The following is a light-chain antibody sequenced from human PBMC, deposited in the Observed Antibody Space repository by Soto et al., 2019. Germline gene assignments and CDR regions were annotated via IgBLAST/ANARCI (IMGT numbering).Light chain of an antibody. CDR1: QSVNSN. V-gene: IGKV3-15*01. Sequence: EIVMTQSPATLSVSPGDRATLSCRASQSVNSNLAWYQQKPGQAPRLLIYGASTRATGIPTRFSGSGSGTEFTLTISSLQSEDFAVYYCQQYNTWLWAFGQGTKVEI. J-gene: IGKJ1*01. CDR3: QQYNTWLWA. CDR2: GAS.